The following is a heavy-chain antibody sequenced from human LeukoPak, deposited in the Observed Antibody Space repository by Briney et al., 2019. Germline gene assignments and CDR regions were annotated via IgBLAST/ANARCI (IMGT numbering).Heavy chain of an antibody. J-gene: IGHJ4*02. V-gene: IGHV3-33*01. Sequence: GGSLRLSCAASGFTFSSHGMHWVRQAPGKGLEGVAVIWYDRSKRYYADSVKGRFTISRDDSKNTLYLQMNSLRNEDTAIYYCARDPASSFDYWGQGTLVTVSS. CDR2: IWYDRSKR. CDR1: GFTFSSHG. D-gene: IGHD2-15*01. CDR3: ARDPASSFDY.